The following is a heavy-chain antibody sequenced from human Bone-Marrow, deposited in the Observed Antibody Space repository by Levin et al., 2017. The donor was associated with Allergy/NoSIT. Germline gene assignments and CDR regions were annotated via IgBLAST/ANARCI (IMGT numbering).Heavy chain of an antibody. V-gene: IGHV3-23*01. Sequence: SVLRGVCGRPPYADSVKGRFTISRDNSKNTLFLQMNSLRAEDTALYYCAKGSIDLDYWGRGRLVTVSS. J-gene: IGHJ4*02. D-gene: IGHD2-21*01. CDR2: LRGVCGRP. CDR3: AKGSIDLDY.